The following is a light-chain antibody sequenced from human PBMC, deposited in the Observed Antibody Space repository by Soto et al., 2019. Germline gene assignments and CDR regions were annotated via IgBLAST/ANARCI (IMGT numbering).Light chain of an antibody. CDR1: SSNIGAGFD. CDR2: GND. CDR3: QSYDTSLSAYVV. Sequence: QSVXTQPPSVSGAPGQRVTISCTGSSSNIGAGFDVHWYQQLPGTAPKLLIFGNDNRPSGVPDRFSGSKSGPSASLAIAGLQAEDEADYYCQSYDTSLSAYVVFGGGTKVTVL. V-gene: IGLV1-40*01. J-gene: IGLJ2*01.